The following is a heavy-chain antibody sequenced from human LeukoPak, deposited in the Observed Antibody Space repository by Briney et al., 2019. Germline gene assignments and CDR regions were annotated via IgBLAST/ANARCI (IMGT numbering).Heavy chain of an antibody. J-gene: IGHJ4*02. CDR2: IRYDGSNK. D-gene: IGHD5-24*01. CDR3: ARDYKYAFDN. CDR1: GFTFSSYG. V-gene: IGHV3-33*01. Sequence: GGSLRLSCAASGFTFSSYGMHWVRQAPGKGLEWVAVIRYDGSNKYYPDSVQGRFTISRDNSKNTLYLQVNSLRAEDTAVYYCARDYKYAFDNWGQGTLVTVSS.